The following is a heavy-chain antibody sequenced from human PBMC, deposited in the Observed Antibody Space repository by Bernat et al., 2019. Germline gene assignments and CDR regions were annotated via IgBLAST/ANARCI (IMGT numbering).Heavy chain of an antibody. Sequence: QVQLVQSGAEVKKPGASVKVSCKASGYTFTSYAMHWVRQAPGQRLEWMGWINAGNGNTKYSQKFQGRVTITRDTSASTAYMELSSLRSEDTAVYYCATYSSGWTALDYWGQGTLVTVSS. CDR3: ATYSSGWTALDY. V-gene: IGHV1-3*01. CDR2: INAGNGNT. J-gene: IGHJ4*02. CDR1: GYTFTSYA. D-gene: IGHD6-19*01.